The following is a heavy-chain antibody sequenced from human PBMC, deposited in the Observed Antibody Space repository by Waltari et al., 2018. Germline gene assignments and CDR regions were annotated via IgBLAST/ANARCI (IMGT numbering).Heavy chain of an antibody. CDR1: GGTFSSYA. CDR3: ARPKSYDILTGRNYYGMDV. Sequence: QVQLVQSGAEVKKPGSSVKVSCKASGGTFSSYAISWVRQAPGPGLEWMGRIIPIFGTANYAQKFQGRVTITADKSTSTAYMELSSLRSEDTAVYYCARPKSYDILTGRNYYGMDVWGQGTTVTVSS. V-gene: IGHV1-69*08. CDR2: IIPIFGTA. J-gene: IGHJ6*02. D-gene: IGHD3-9*01.